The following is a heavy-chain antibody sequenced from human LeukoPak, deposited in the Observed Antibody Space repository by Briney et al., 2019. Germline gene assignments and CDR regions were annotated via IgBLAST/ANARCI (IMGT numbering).Heavy chain of an antibody. CDR1: GYTFITYD. Sequence: GASVKVSCKTSGYTFITYDINWVRQATGQGLEWMGWMNPNTGNAGYPRKFQRRVTMTRNTSMSTAYMELSSLTSEDTAVYYCARGVRRARTEDYESSGYFPADYWGQGTLVTVSS. CDR2: MNPNTGNA. V-gene: IGHV1-8*01. D-gene: IGHD3-22*01. CDR3: ARGVRRARTEDYESSGYFPADY. J-gene: IGHJ4*02.